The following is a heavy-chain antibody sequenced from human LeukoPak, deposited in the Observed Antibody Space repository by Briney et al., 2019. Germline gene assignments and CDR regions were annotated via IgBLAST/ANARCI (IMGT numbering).Heavy chain of an antibody. J-gene: IGHJ4*02. CDR1: GFTFSSSW. Sequence: PGRSLRLSCAASGFTFSSSWMHWVRQAPGKGLVWVSHINSDGSNTIYADSVKGRFTISRDNAKNTLYLQMNSLRAEDTAVYFCARTPYLYFGSGSYQFDYWGQGTLVTVSS. V-gene: IGHV3-74*01. CDR3: ARTPYLYFGSGSYQFDY. CDR2: INSDGSNT. D-gene: IGHD3-10*01.